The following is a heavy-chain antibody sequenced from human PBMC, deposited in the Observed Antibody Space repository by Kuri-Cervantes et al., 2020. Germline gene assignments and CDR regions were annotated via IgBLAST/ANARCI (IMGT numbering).Heavy chain of an antibody. Sequence: GGSLRLSCAASGFTFRSYAMHWVRQAPGKGLEWVSYISISGSTIYYADSVKGRFTISRDNAKNSLYLQMSSLRGEDTAAYYCARGVGGYTYGYGTGVWYFDLWGRGTLVTVSS. J-gene: IGHJ2*01. D-gene: IGHD5-18*01. CDR2: ISISGSTI. V-gene: IGHV3-48*01. CDR1: GFTFRSYA. CDR3: ARGVGGYTYGYGTGVWYFDL.